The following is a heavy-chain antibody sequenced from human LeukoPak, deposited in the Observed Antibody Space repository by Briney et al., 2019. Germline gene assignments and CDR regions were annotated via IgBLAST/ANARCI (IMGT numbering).Heavy chain of an antibody. CDR2: IRQDGGEK. J-gene: IGHJ4*01. D-gene: IGHD6-13*01. CDR3: ARDGTAAGLYFDL. Sequence: PSGGSLRLSCAASGFTFSSYWMSWVRQAPGKGLEWVASIRQDGGEKSYVDSVKGRFTISRDNTKNSLYLQMSSLRAEDTAVYYCARDGTAAGLYFDLWGPGTLVTVSS. V-gene: IGHV3-7*01. CDR1: GFTFSSYW.